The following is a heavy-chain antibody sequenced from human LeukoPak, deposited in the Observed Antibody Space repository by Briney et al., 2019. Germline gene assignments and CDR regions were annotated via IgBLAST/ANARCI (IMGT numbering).Heavy chain of an antibody. CDR2: IKQDGSEA. J-gene: IGHJ4*02. CDR1: EFTFNRYW. D-gene: IGHD3-10*01. CDR3: TRDALFGSGRTHLDF. Sequence: VQLGGSLRLSCAASEFTFNRYWMSWVRQAPGKGLQWVANIKQDGSEAHYVDSVKGRFTISRDNAKNSLSLQMNSLSVDDTGVYFCTRDALFGSGRTHLDFWSQGTLVSVSS. V-gene: IGHV3-7*04.